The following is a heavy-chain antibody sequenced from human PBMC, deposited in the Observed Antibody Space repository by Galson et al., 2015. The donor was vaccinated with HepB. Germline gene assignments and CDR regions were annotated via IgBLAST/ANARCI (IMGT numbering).Heavy chain of an antibody. J-gene: IGHJ4*02. Sequence: SVKVSCKASGYTFTSYGISWVRQAPGQGLEWMGWISAYNGNTNYAQKLQGRVTMTTDTSTSTAYMELRSLRSDDTAVYYCARGVNGRLWLVHTEFDYWGQGTLVTVSS. D-gene: IGHD6-19*01. V-gene: IGHV1-18*04. CDR1: GYTFTSYG. CDR3: ARGVNGRLWLVHTEFDY. CDR2: ISAYNGNT.